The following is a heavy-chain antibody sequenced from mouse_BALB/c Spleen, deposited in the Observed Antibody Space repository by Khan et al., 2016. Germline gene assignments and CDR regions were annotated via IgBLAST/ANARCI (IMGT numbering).Heavy chain of an antibody. V-gene: IGHV1-9*01. Sequence: QVQLQQPGAELMKPGASVKISCKATGYTFSSYWIEWVKQRPGHGLEWIGEILPGSGSTNYNEKFRGKATFTADTYSNTAYMQLSSLTSEDSAVHYCARTDRRGYFDYWGQGTTLTVSS. CDR1: GYTFSSYW. CDR3: ARTDRRGYFDY. CDR2: ILPGSGST. J-gene: IGHJ2*01.